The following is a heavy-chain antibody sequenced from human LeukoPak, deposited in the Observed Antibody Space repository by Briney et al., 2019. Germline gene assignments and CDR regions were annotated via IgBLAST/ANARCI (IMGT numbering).Heavy chain of an antibody. CDR2: INPGGRST. CDR1: GYTFTNYY. V-gene: IGHV1-46*01. D-gene: IGHD5-24*01. Sequence: GASVKVSCKASGYTFTNYYIHWVPQAPGQGLEWMGIINPGGRSTSYAQKFQGRVTMTRDTSTSTVYMELSSLRSEDTAVYYCAREIGPIQLHLWGSAFDYWGQGTLVTVSS. CDR3: AREIGPIQLHLWGSAFDY. J-gene: IGHJ4*02.